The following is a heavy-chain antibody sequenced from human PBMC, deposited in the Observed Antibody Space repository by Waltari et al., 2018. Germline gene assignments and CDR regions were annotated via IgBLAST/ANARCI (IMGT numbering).Heavy chain of an antibody. V-gene: IGHV4-34*02. CDR1: DDSFSKYY. CDR3: AREYSSFEPIFDY. D-gene: IGHD5-12*01. J-gene: IGHJ4*02. CDR2: MNRTGST. Sequence: QVQLQQWGAGLLKPSETLSVTCEVFDDSFSKYYWVWIRQSPGKGLEWIGEMNRTGSTNSNPSLKGRVTISLDISKKQVSLRVTSGTAADTAVYYCAREYSSFEPIFDYWGRGTLVTVSS.